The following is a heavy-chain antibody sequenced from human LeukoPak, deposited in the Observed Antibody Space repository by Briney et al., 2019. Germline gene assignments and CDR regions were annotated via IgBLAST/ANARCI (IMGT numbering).Heavy chain of an antibody. D-gene: IGHD6-19*01. CDR2: ISSSSSYI. J-gene: IGHJ4*02. V-gene: IGHV3-21*01. CDR1: GFTFSSYS. Sequence: GGSLRLSCAASGFTFSSYSMNWVRQAPGKGLEWVSSISSSSSYIYYADSVKGRFTISRDNSKNTLYLQMNSLRAEDTAVYYCATCSSGWSKFDYWGQGTLVTVSS. CDR3: ATCSSGWSKFDY.